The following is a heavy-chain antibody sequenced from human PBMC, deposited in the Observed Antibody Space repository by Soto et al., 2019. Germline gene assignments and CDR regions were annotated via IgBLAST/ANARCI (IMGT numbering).Heavy chain of an antibody. J-gene: IGHJ6*02. CDR3: ATDLWPSSSCHSSSRAHYDMDV. D-gene: IGHD6-13*01. V-gene: IGHV1-18*04. Sequence: QVQLVQSGAEVKKPGASVKVSCKASGYTFTSYCISWVRQAPGQGLEWMGWISAYNGNTNYAQKLQRRPTMTPEASTTTAYMQLTSLTSHDTAAYYCATDLWPSSSCHSSSRAHYDMDVWGQGTTVAVSS. CDR2: ISAYNGNT. CDR1: GYTFTSYC.